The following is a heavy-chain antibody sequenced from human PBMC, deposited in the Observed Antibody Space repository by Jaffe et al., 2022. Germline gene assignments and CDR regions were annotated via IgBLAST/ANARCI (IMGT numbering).Heavy chain of an antibody. D-gene: IGHD3-22*01. V-gene: IGHV2-70*20. CDR1: GFSLSTSGMC. CDR3: ARNPPTGVYDSRGYYFDY. Sequence: QVTLRESGPALVKPTQTLTLTCTFSGFSLSTSGMCVSWVRQPPGKALEWLALIDWDDDKYYSTSLKTRLTISKDTSKNQVVLTMTNMDPVDTATYYCARNPPTGVYDSRGYYFDYWGQGTLVTVSS. J-gene: IGHJ4*02. CDR2: IDWDDDK.